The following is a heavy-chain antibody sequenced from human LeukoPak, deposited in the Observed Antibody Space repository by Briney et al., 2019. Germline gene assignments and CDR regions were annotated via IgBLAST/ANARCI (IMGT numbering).Heavy chain of an antibody. Sequence: GGSLRLSCAASGFTFDDNAMHWVRQAPGKGLEWVSFISWNSGSIDYADSVKGRFTISRDNAKNSLYLQMNSLRAEDTAFYYCAKARIQHSVLDYCGQGTLVTVSS. J-gene: IGHJ4*02. CDR2: ISWNSGSI. CDR3: AKARIQHSVLDY. D-gene: IGHD3-3*02. V-gene: IGHV3-9*01. CDR1: GFTFDDNA.